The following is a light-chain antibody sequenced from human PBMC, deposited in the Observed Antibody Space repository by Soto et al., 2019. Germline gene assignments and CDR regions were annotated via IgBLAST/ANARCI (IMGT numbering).Light chain of an antibody. CDR2: GAS. Sequence: EIVLTQSPGTLSLSPGERATLSCRASQSVSSNYLAWYQQKLGQAPRLLIYGASSRATGIPDRFSGSGSGTDFPLTISRLEPEDFAVYYCQQYGSSPPLTFGGGTKVEIK. V-gene: IGKV3-20*01. CDR1: QSVSSNY. CDR3: QQYGSSPPLT. J-gene: IGKJ4*01.